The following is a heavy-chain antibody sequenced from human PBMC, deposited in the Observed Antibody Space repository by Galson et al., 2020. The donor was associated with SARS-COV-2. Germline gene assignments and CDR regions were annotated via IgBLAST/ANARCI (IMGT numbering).Heavy chain of an antibody. Sequence: SLKISCAASGFTFDDYAMHWVRQAPGKGLEWVSGISWNSGSIGYADSVKGRFTISRDNAKNSLYLRMNSLRAEDTALYYCAKDISPVVVAAPDYYYYYGMDVWGQGTTVTVSS. CDR1: GFTFDDYA. V-gene: IGHV3-9*01. J-gene: IGHJ6*02. D-gene: IGHD2-15*01. CDR2: ISWNSGSI. CDR3: AKDISPVVVAAPDYYYYYGMDV.